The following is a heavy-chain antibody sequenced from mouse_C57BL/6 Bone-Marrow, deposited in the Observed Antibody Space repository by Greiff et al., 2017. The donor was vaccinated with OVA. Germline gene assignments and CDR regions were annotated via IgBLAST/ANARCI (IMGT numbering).Heavy chain of an antibody. CDR1: GFTFSSYA. V-gene: IGHV5-9-1*02. CDR3: TREGDYYGSPWYFDV. Sequence: EVQLVESGEGLVKPGGSLKLSCAASGFTFSSYAMSWVRQTPEKRLEWVAYISSGGDYIYYADTVKGRFTISRDNARNTLYLQMSSLKSEDTAMYYCTREGDYYGSPWYFDVWGTGTTVTVSS. CDR2: ISSGGDYI. D-gene: IGHD1-1*01. J-gene: IGHJ1*03.